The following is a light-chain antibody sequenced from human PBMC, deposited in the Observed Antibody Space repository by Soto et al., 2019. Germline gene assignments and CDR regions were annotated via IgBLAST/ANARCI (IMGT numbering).Light chain of an antibody. V-gene: IGKV3-11*01. CDR3: QQRTNWPPFT. Sequence: EIVLTQSPATLSLSPGERATLSCRSSQSVSNYLAWYQQKPGQAPRLLIYDTSNRATGIPARFSGSGSGTAFTLTNSSLEPEDFAVYYCQQRTNWPPFTFGQGTRLEIK. CDR2: DTS. CDR1: QSVSNY. J-gene: IGKJ5*01.